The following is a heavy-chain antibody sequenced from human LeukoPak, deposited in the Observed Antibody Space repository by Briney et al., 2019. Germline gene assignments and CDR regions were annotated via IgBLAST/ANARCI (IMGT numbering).Heavy chain of an antibody. Sequence: SETLSLTCTVSGGSISSSSYYWGWIRQPPGKGLEWIGSIYYSGSTYYNPSLKSRVTISVDTSRNQSSLKLSSVTAADAAVYYCARSSGRREANWFDPWGQGTLVTVSS. CDR2: IYYSGST. V-gene: IGHV4-39*07. D-gene: IGHD3-10*01. CDR1: GGSISSSSYY. J-gene: IGHJ5*02. CDR3: ARSSGRREANWFDP.